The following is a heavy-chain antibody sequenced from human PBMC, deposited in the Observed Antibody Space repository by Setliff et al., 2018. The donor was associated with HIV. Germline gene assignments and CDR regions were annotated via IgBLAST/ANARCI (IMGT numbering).Heavy chain of an antibody. CDR3: ARDLGYDYGDYLTFYYYYYYMDV. CDR1: GYTFTGYY. CDR2: INPNSGGT. D-gene: IGHD4-17*01. V-gene: IGHV1-2*02. J-gene: IGHJ6*03. Sequence: GASVKVSCKASGYTFTGYYMHWVRQAPGQGLEWMGWINPNSGGTNYAQKFQGRVTMTRDTSISTAYMELSRLRSDDTAVYYCARDLGYDYGDYLTFYYYYYYMDVWGKGTTVTVSS.